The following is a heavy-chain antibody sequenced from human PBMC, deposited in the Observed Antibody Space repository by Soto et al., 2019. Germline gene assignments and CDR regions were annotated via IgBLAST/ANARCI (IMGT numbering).Heavy chain of an antibody. CDR2: IYYSGST. V-gene: IGHV4-59*01. CDR3: AKGGTSHIYGIDA. J-gene: IGHJ6*02. D-gene: IGHD3-16*01. CDR1: GGSISSYY. Sequence: SETLSLTCTVSGGSISSYYWSWIRQPPGKGLEWIGYIYYSGSTNYNPSLKSRVTISVDTSKNQFSLKLSSVTEDTAIYFCAKGGTSHIYGIDAWGPGTAVTVSS.